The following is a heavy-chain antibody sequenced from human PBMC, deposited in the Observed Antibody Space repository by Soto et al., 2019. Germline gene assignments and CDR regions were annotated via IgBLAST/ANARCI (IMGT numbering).Heavy chain of an antibody. V-gene: IGHV1-18*01. Sequence: QVQLVQSGAEVKKPGASVKVSCKASGYTFTSYGITWVRQAPGQGLEWMGWISAYNDNTNYAQKLQGRVTMTTDTSTRTDYMELRSLRSDDTAVYYCARAPRARDAFDLWGQGTMVTVSS. CDR2: ISAYNDNT. D-gene: IGHD5-12*01. J-gene: IGHJ3*01. CDR1: GYTFTSYG. CDR3: ARAPRARDAFDL.